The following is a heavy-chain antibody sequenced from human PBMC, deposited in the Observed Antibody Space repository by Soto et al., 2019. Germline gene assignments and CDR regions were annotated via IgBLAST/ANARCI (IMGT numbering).Heavy chain of an antibody. J-gene: IGHJ5*02. V-gene: IGHV1-18*04. CDR1: GYTFTSYG. D-gene: IGHD2-2*01. CDR2: ISAYNGNT. Sequence: SSVKVSCKASGYTFTSYGISWVRQAPGQGLEWMGWISAYNGNTNYAQKRQGRVTMTTDTSTSTAYIELRSLRSDDTTVYYCATHPIRYCSSNSSTTRVYNWFATWGKGTLVTVSS. CDR3: ATHPIRYCSSNSSTTRVYNWFAT.